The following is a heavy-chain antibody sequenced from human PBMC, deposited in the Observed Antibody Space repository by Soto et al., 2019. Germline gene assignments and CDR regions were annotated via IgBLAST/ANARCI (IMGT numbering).Heavy chain of an antibody. CDR3: ARVRYYYESSGYYYYYGMDV. J-gene: IGHJ6*02. V-gene: IGHV3-33*01. D-gene: IGHD3-22*01. Sequence: GGSLRLSCAASGFTFSSYGMHWVRQAPGKGLEWVAVIWYDGSNKYYADSVKGRFTISRDNSKNTLYLQMNSLRAEDTAVYYCARVRYYYESSGYYYYYGMDVWGQGTTVTVSS. CDR2: IWYDGSNK. CDR1: GFTFSSYG.